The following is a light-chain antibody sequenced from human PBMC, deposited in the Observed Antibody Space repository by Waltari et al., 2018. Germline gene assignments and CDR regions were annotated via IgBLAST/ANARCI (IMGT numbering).Light chain of an antibody. CDR3: QQYSNWPPWT. CDR2: DAS. CDR1: QSVSNN. V-gene: IGKV3-15*01. J-gene: IGKJ1*01. Sequence: EVVMTQSPVTLSVSPGERATLSSRASQSVSNNLAWYQHKPGQAPRLVMYDASTRASGLPARFSCTGSGREFTLTINSLQSEDVAIYYCQQYSNWPPWTFGQGTTVEIK.